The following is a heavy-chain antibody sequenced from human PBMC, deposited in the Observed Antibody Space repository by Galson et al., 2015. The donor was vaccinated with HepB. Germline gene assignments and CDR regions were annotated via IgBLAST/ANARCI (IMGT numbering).Heavy chain of an antibody. Sequence: SVKVSCKASGYTFTSYGISWVRQAPGQGLEWMGWISAYNGNTNYAQKLQGRVTMTTDTSTSTAYMELRSLRSDDTAVYYCARDWDSGSYYQRADFDYWGQGTLVTVSS. CDR1: GYTFTSYG. CDR3: ARDWDSGSYYQRADFDY. J-gene: IGHJ4*02. D-gene: IGHD1-26*01. CDR2: ISAYNGNT. V-gene: IGHV1-18*04.